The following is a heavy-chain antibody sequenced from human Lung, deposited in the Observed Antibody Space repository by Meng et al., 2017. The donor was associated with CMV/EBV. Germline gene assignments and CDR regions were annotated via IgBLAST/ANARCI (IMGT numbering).Heavy chain of an antibody. V-gene: IGHV2-5*02. Sequence: FSLTSSPVGVGWIRQTTGKALEWLAFIYWDDDKRYNPSLKNRLTITKDAPKNQVVLTMTNMDPADTGTYHCVHRKDYSGNWNGGSADFWGQGALVTVSS. CDR3: VHRKDYSGNWNGGSADF. CDR2: IYWDDDK. J-gene: IGHJ4*02. CDR1: FSLTSSPVG. D-gene: IGHD1-1*01.